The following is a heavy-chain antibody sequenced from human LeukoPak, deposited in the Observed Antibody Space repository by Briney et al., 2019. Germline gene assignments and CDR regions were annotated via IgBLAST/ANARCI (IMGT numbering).Heavy chain of an antibody. J-gene: IGHJ4*02. CDR1: GFTFSTYA. D-gene: IGHD5-24*01. CDR2: ISSSGGTT. Sequence: GGSLRLSCAASGFTFSTYAVNWVRQAPGKGLEWVSAISSSGGTTYYADSEGRFSISRDNSKNTLYLRMNSLRAEDTAIYYCAKDRNAWPTNFDSWGQGTLVTVSA. CDR3: AKDRNAWPTNFDS. V-gene: IGHV3-23*01.